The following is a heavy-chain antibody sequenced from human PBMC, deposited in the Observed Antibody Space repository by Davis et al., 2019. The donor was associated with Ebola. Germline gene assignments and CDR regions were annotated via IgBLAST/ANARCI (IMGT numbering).Heavy chain of an antibody. Sequence: KVSCKGSGYSFTSYWISWVRQMPGKGLEWMGRIDPSDSYTNYSPSFQGHVTISADKSISTAYLQWSSLKASDTAMYYCAILIGGYSYGQVDYWGQGTLVTVSS. D-gene: IGHD5-18*01. CDR1: GYSFTSYW. J-gene: IGHJ4*02. CDR3: AILIGGYSYGQVDY. CDR2: IDPSDSYT. V-gene: IGHV5-10-1*01.